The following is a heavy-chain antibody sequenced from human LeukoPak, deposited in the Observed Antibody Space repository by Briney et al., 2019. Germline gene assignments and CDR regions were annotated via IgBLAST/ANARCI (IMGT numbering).Heavy chain of an antibody. J-gene: IGHJ3*02. CDR2: IYYSGST. V-gene: IGHV4-39*01. CDR1: GGSISSSSYY. CDR3: ARQPKRVGAFDI. D-gene: IGHD1-26*01. Sequence: SETLSLTCTVSGGSISSSSYYWGWIRQPPGKGLEWIGSIYYSGSTYYNPPLKSRVTISVDTSKGQFSLKLSSVTAADTAVYYCARQPKRVGAFDIWGQGTMVTVSS.